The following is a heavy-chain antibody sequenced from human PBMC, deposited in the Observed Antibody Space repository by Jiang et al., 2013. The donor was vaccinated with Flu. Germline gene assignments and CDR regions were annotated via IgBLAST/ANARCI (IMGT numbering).Heavy chain of an antibody. CDR2: TYYRSKWYN. CDR1: A. J-gene: IGHJ6*02. CDR3: ARDFVVVPAAMRLDYYYGMDV. Sequence: AWNWIRQSPSRGLEWLGRTYYRSKWYNDYAVSVKSRITINPDTSKNQFSLQLNSVTPEDTAVYYCARDFVVVPAAMRLDYYYGMDVWGQGTTVTVSS. V-gene: IGHV6-1*01. D-gene: IGHD2-2*01.